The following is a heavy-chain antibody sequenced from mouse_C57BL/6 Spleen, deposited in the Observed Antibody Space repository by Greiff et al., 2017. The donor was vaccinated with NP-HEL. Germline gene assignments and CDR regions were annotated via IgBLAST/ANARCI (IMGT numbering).Heavy chain of an antibody. D-gene: IGHD2-12*01. CDR2: INPYNGGT. CDR1: GYTFTDYY. J-gene: IGHJ2*01. CDR3: ARSGFYSNYVDY. V-gene: IGHV1-19*01. Sequence: VQLQQSGPVLVKPGASVKMSCKASGYTFTDYYMNWVKQSHGKSLEWIGVINPYNGGTSYNQKFKGKATLTVDKSSSTAYMELNSLTSEDSAVYYCARSGFYSNYVDYWGQGTTLTVSS.